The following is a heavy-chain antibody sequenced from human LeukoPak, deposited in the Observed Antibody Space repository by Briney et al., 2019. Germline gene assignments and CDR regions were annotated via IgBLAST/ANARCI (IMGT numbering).Heavy chain of an antibody. CDR3: ARIRLSGYYKSLMIDY. CDR2: IDWDDDE. J-gene: IGHJ4*02. CDR1: GFSLSTSGMC. Sequence: ESGPTLVKPTQTLTLTCTFSGFSLSTSGMCVSWIRQPPGKALEWLARIDWDDDEYYSTSLKTRLTISKDTSKNQVVLTMTNMDPVDTATYYCARIRLSGYYKSLMIDYWGQGTLVTVSS. D-gene: IGHD3-22*01. V-gene: IGHV2-70*11.